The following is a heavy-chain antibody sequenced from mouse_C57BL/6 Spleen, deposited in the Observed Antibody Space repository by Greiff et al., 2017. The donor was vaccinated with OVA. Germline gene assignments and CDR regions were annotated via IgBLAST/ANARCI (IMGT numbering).Heavy chain of an antibody. V-gene: IGHV5-16*01. CDR2: INYDGSST. D-gene: IGHD1-1*01. CDR1: GFTFSDYY. CDR3: ARLVVPYWYFDV. Sequence: EVMLVESEGGLVQPGSSMKLSCTASGFTFSDYYMAWVRQVPEKGLEWVANINYDGSSTYYLDSLKSRFIISRDNAKNILYLQMSSLKSEDTATYYCARLVVPYWYFDVWGTGTTVTVSS. J-gene: IGHJ1*03.